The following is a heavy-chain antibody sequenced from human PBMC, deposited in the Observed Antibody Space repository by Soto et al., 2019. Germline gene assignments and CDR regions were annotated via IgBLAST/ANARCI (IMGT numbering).Heavy chain of an antibody. CDR3: ARGSGGLGPMIDPRFDP. V-gene: IGHV3-74*01. CDR2: INSDGSST. Sequence: GGSLRLSCAASGFTFSSYWMHWVRQAPGKGLVWVSRINSDGSSTSYADSVKGRFTISRDNAKNTLYLQMNSLRAEDTAVYYCARGSGGLGPMIDPRFDPWGQGTLVTVSS. J-gene: IGHJ5*02. D-gene: IGHD3-22*01. CDR1: GFTFSSYW.